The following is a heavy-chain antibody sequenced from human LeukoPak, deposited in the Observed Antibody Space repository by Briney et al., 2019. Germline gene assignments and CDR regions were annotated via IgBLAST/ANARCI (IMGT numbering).Heavy chain of an antibody. Sequence: KTSETLSLTCTVSGDSISSYYWSWIRQPAGKGLEWIGRIYATGSISYNPSLKSRVTMSVDTSKNQFSLKLSSVTAADTAVYYCARVGGVPAAIDYWGQGTLVTVSS. CDR3: ARVGGVPAAIDY. D-gene: IGHD2-2*02. J-gene: IGHJ4*02. V-gene: IGHV4-4*07. CDR2: IYATGSI. CDR1: GDSISSYY.